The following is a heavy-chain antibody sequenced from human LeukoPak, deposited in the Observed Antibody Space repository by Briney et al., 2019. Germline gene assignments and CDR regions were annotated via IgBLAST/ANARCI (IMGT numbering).Heavy chain of an antibody. V-gene: IGHV3-7*05. D-gene: IGHD5-12*01. CDR2: IKQDGSEK. CDR3: ATLGAYDRFDS. J-gene: IGHJ4*02. CDR1: GFTFSNYW. Sequence: GGSLRLSCAASGFTFSNYWMSWVRQAPGKGLEWVANIKQDGSEKLYVDSLKGRFTISRDNAKNSLYLQMNSLRAEVTAVYYCATLGAYDRFDSWGQGTLVTVSS.